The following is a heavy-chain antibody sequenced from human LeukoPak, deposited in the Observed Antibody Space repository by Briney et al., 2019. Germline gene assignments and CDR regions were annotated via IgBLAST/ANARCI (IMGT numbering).Heavy chain of an antibody. D-gene: IGHD3-22*01. J-gene: IGHJ4*02. CDR1: GFTFNSYA. CDR2: ISGSGGST. Sequence: GGTLRLSCAASGFTFNSYAMSWVRQAPGKGLEWVSAISGSGGSTYYADSVKGRFTISRDNSKNTLYLQMNSLRAEDTAVYYCAKDFNYYDSSGYPHWWGQGTLVTVSS. CDR3: AKDFNYYDSSGYPHW. V-gene: IGHV3-23*01.